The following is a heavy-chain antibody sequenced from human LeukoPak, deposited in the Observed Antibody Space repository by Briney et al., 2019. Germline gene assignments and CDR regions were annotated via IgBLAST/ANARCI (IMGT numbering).Heavy chain of an antibody. CDR3: ARGATISETGYFDF. D-gene: IGHD5-24*01. CDR1: GGSFSRYY. Sequence: SETLSLTCAVYGGSFSRYYWSWIRQSPGKGLEWIAEIDHRGDTNYNPSVKSRVTISVDTSKNQFSLKMRSLSATDTALYYCARGATISETGYFDFWGQGTLVTVSS. J-gene: IGHJ4*03. CDR2: IDHRGDT. V-gene: IGHV4-34*01.